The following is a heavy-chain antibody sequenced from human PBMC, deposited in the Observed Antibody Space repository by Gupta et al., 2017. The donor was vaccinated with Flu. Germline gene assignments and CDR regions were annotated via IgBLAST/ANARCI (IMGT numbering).Heavy chain of an antibody. Sequence: EAQLVESGGGSVQPGGYMRLSCAASGFTFSTSYLQWVRQAPGKGLVWVSRINTDGSSTTYADSVKGQFTISRDNAKNTLYLQMNSLGADDTGVYYCATVTTGCWGQGTLVTVSS. CDR1: GFTFSTSY. CDR3: ATVTTGC. CDR2: INTDGSST. V-gene: IGHV3-74*03. J-gene: IGHJ4*02. D-gene: IGHD4-17*01.